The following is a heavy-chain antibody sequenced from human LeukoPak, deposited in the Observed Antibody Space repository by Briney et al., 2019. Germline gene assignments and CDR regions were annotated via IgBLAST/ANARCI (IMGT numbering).Heavy chain of an antibody. CDR1: GGSISSSSYY. V-gene: IGHV4-39*01. Sequence: SETLSLTCTVSGGSISSSSYYWGWIRQPPGKGLEWIGEINHSGSTNYNPSLKSRVTISVDTSKNQFSLKLSSVTAADTAVYYCARQGRYYYYMDVWGKGTTVTISS. J-gene: IGHJ6*03. CDR2: INHSGST. CDR3: ARQGRYYYYMDV.